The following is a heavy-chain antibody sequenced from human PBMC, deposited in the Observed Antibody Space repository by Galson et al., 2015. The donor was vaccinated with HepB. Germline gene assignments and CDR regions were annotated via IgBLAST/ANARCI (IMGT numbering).Heavy chain of an antibody. CDR3: ARETGGSFDY. V-gene: IGHV3-30-3*01. J-gene: IGHJ4*02. CDR1: GFTFSSYA. CDR2: ISYDGSNK. D-gene: IGHD2-15*01. Sequence: SLRLSCAASGFTFSSYAMHWVRQAPGKGLEWVAVISYDGSNKYYADSVKGRFTISRDNSKNTLYLQMNSLRAEDTAVYYCARETGGSFDYWGQGTLVTVSS.